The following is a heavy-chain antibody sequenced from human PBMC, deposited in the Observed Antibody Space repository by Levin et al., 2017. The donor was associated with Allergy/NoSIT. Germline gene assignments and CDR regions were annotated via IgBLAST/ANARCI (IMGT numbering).Heavy chain of an antibody. CDR2: ISGSGDNT. J-gene: IGHJ4*02. CDR1: GFTFSTYA. Sequence: GESLKISCAASGFTFSTYAMSWVRQAPGKGLEWVSLISGSGDNTYYADSVKGRFTISRDNSKNTLYLRMNSLRAEDTAVYSCAKTPRSGGTFDYWGQGTLVTVSS. D-gene: IGHD1-26*01. CDR3: AKTPRSGGTFDY. V-gene: IGHV3-23*01.